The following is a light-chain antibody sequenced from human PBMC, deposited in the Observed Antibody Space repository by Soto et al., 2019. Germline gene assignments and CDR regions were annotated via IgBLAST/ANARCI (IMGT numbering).Light chain of an antibody. CDR3: QHYNSYSGA. CDR1: QSISSW. CDR2: DAS. Sequence: DIQMTQSPSTLSASVGDRVTITCRASQSISSWLAWYQQKLGRAPRLLIYDASSLESGVPSRFSGSGSGTEFTLTISSLQPDDFATYYCQHYNSYSGAFGQGTKVDIK. V-gene: IGKV1-5*01. J-gene: IGKJ1*01.